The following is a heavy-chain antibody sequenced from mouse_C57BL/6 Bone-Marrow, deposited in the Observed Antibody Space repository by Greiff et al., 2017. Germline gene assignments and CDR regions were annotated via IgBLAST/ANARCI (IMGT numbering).Heavy chain of an antibody. V-gene: IGHV1-69*01. Sequence: QVQLQQPGAELVMPGASVKLSCKASGYTFTSYWMHWVKQRPGQGLAWIGEIDPSASYTNYNQQFKGKSTLTVDKSSSTAYMQLSSLTSEDYAVYYCARESNYAMDYWGQGTSVTVSS. CDR2: IDPSASYT. CDR3: ARESNYAMDY. D-gene: IGHD5-1*01. CDR1: GYTFTSYW. J-gene: IGHJ4*01.